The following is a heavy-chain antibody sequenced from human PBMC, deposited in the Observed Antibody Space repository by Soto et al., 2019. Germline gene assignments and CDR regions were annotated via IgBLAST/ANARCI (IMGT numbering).Heavy chain of an antibody. CDR1: GGSISSGGYY. V-gene: IGHV4-31*03. CDR3: ARMGKNDAKYYYDY. Sequence: SETLSLTCTVSGGSISSGGYYWSWIRQHPGKGLEWIGYIYYSGSTYYNPSLKSRVTISVDTSKNQFSLKLSSVTAADTAVYYCARMGKNDAKYYYDYWGQGTLVTVSS. J-gene: IGHJ4*02. D-gene: IGHD1-1*01. CDR2: IYYSGST.